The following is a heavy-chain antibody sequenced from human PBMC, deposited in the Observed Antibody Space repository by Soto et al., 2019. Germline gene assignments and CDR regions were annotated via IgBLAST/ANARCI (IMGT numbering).Heavy chain of an antibody. D-gene: IGHD3-10*01. CDR1: GGTFSSYA. Sequence: WASVKVSCKASGGTFSSYAISWVRQAPGQGLEWMGGIIPIFGTANYAQKFQGRVTITADESTSTAYMELSSLRSEDSAVYYCARLRTLMVRGVPPYYYYYGMDVWGQGTTVTVSS. CDR3: ARLRTLMVRGVPPYYYYYGMDV. J-gene: IGHJ6*02. CDR2: IIPIFGTA. V-gene: IGHV1-69*13.